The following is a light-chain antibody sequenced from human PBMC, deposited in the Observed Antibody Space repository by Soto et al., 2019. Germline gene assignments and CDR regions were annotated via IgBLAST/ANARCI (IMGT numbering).Light chain of an antibody. J-gene: IGLJ1*01. CDR3: SSYTTSNTRQIV. CDR1: SSDIRGYHD. CDR2: DVS. Sequence: QSALTQPASISAPPEHSITISCTGTSSDIRGYHDVSWYQHHPGKAPKLMIFDVSNRPSGVSNRFSGSKSANTASLTISGLQPEDEADYYCSSYTTSNTRQIVFGTGTKVTVL. V-gene: IGLV2-14*03.